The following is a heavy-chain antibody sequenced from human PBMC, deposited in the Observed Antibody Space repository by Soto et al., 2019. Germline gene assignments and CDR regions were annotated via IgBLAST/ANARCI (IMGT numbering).Heavy chain of an antibody. CDR3: ARGGVMTAAGLFDY. Sequence: ASVKVSCKASGYTFSSYAISWVRQAPGQGLEWMGGIIPIFGTANYAQKFQGRVTITADESTSTAYMELSSLRSEDTAVYYCARGGVMTAAGLFDYWGQGTLVTVSS. J-gene: IGHJ4*02. CDR1: GYTFSSYA. V-gene: IGHV1-69*13. CDR2: IIPIFGTA. D-gene: IGHD6-13*01.